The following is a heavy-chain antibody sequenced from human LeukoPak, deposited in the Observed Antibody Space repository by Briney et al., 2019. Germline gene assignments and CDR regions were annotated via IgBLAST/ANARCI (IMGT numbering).Heavy chain of an antibody. CDR1: GGSISSYY. CDR2: INHSGST. D-gene: IGHD1-14*01. V-gene: IGHV4-34*01. Sequence: SETLSLTCTVSGGSISSYYWSWICQPPGKGLEWIGEINHSGSTNYNPSLKSRVTISVDTSKNQFSLKLSSVTAADTAVYYCAPVRATGSGNHGPAWGQGTLVTVSS. J-gene: IGHJ4*02. CDR3: APVRATGSGNHGPA.